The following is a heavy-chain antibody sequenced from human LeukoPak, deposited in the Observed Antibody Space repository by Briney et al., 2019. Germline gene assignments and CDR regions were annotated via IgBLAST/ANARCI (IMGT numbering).Heavy chain of an antibody. J-gene: IGHJ4*02. Sequence: PGASVKVSCKASGYTFTSYYMHWVRQAPGQGLEWMGIINPSGGSTSYAQKFQGRVTMTRDKSTSTVYMELSSLRSEDTAVYYCAVFVPAAIVDYWGQGTLVTVSS. CDR1: GYTFTSYY. CDR3: AVFVPAAIVDY. CDR2: INPSGGST. D-gene: IGHD2-2*02. V-gene: IGHV1-46*01.